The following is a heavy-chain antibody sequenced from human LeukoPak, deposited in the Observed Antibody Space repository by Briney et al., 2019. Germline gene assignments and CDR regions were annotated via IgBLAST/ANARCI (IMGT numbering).Heavy chain of an antibody. CDR2: INQDGSGK. CDR3: ARTQLNGSRAP. Sequence: GGSPRLSCAASGFSIGTYWMTWARQVPGKGLEWVANINQDGSGKSYVDSVKGRFTISRDNAKNSLYLQMNGLRADDTAVYYCARTQLNGSRAPWGQGTLVTVSS. J-gene: IGHJ5*02. V-gene: IGHV3-7*01. CDR1: GFSIGTYW. D-gene: IGHD3-10*01.